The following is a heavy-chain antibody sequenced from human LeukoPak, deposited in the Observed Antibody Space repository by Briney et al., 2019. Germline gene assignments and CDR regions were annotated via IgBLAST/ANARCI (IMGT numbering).Heavy chain of an antibody. Sequence: SETLSLTCTVSGGSISSYYWGWIRQPPGKGLEWIGSIYYSGSTYYNPSLKSRVTISVDTSKNQFSLKLSSVTAADTAVYYCARWETYGSGSYYNLFDYWGQGTLVTVSS. V-gene: IGHV4-39*01. CDR2: IYYSGST. J-gene: IGHJ4*02. CDR1: GGSISSYY. D-gene: IGHD3-10*01. CDR3: ARWETYGSGSYYNLFDY.